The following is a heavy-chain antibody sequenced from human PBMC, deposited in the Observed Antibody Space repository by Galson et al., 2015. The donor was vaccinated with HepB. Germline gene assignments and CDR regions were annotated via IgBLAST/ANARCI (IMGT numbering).Heavy chain of an antibody. D-gene: IGHD2-15*01. CDR3: ARDGRYCSGGSCKSRGGVSYYMDV. V-gene: IGHV3-21*01. CDR1: GFTFSGYT. J-gene: IGHJ6*03. CDR2: ISTSSSYI. Sequence: SLRLSCAASGFTFSGYTMNWVRQAPGKGLEWVSSISTSSSYIYYADSVKGRFTISRDNAKNSLYLQMNSLRAEDTAVYYCARDGRYCSGGSCKSRGGVSYYMDVWGKGTTVTVSS.